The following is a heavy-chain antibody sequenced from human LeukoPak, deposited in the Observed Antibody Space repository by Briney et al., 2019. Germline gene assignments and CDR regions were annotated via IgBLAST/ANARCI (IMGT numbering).Heavy chain of an antibody. D-gene: IGHD6-13*01. V-gene: IGHV3-30*02. CDR2: IRYDGSIK. CDR1: GFIFTSYG. Sequence: GGSLRLSCAASGFIFTSYGMHWVRQAPGKGLEWVAFIRYDGSIKFYADSVKGRFTISGDNAKKSLSLQMNSLRADDTAVYYCARGYSSSWYLDWGQGTLVTVSS. CDR3: ARGYSSSWYLD. J-gene: IGHJ4*02.